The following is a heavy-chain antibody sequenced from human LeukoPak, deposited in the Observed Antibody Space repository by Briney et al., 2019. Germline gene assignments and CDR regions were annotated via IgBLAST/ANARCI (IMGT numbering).Heavy chain of an antibody. V-gene: IGHV4-59*08. D-gene: IGHD3-3*01. J-gene: IGHJ4*02. CDR2: IYYSGST. CDR1: GGSISSYY. Sequence: SETLSLTCTVSGGSISSYYWSWIRQPPGKGLEWIGYIYYSGSTNYNPSLKSRVTISVDTSKSQFSLKLSSVTAADTAVYYCARHDFWSGYYDYWGQGTLVTVSS. CDR3: ARHDFWSGYYDY.